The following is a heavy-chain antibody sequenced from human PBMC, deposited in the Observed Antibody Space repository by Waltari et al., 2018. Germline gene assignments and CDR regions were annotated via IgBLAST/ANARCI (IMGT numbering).Heavy chain of an antibody. CDR3: AGGVAKGYYYYGMDV. V-gene: IGHV4-34*01. CDR2: NSHSGST. Sequence: QVQLQQWGAGLLKPSETLSLTCAVYGGSFSGYFWSWTRQPPGKGLEGIGENSHSGSTNYNPSLRSRVTISVDTSKNQFSLKLSSVTAAYTAVYYCAGGVAKGYYYYGMDVWGQGTTVTVSS. CDR1: GGSFSGYF. D-gene: IGHD5-12*01. J-gene: IGHJ6*02.